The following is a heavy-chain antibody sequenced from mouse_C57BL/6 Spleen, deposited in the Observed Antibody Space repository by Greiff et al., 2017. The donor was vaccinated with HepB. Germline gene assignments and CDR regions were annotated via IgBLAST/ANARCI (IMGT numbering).Heavy chain of an antibody. D-gene: IGHD2-5*01. Sequence: VKLQQPGAELVKPGASVKMSCKASGYTFTSYWITWVKQRPGQGLEWIGDIYPGSGSTNYNEKFKSKATLTVDTSSSTAYMQLSSLTSEDSAVYYCAAYYSNYEDSYWYFDVWGTGTTVTVSS. J-gene: IGHJ1*03. V-gene: IGHV1-55*01. CDR1: GYTFTSYW. CDR2: IYPGSGST. CDR3: AAYYSNYEDSYWYFDV.